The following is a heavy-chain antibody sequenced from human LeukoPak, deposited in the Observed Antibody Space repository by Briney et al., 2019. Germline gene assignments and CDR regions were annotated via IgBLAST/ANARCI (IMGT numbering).Heavy chain of an antibody. CDR2: IYYSGST. D-gene: IGHD6-13*01. CDR1: GGSISSYY. CDR3: ARVRQSLAAAGKVFDY. Sequence: SETLSLTCTVSGGSISSYYWSWIRQPPEKGLEWIGYIYYSGSTNYNPSLKSRVTISVDTSKNQFSLKLSSVTAADTAVYYCARVRQSLAAAGKVFDYWGQGTLVTVSS. V-gene: IGHV4-59*01. J-gene: IGHJ4*02.